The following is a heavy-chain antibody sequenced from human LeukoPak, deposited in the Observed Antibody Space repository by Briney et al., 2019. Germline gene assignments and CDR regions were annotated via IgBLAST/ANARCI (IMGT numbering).Heavy chain of an antibody. D-gene: IGHD4-17*01. J-gene: IGHJ4*02. CDR1: GFTFSSYV. CDR3: AKLYNDYGDENFDY. CDR2: ISGGGGST. Sequence: VGSLRLSRAPSGFTFSSYVMNCVCQAPGKGLERVSAISGGGGSTYYADSVKGRFTFSRDNSKNTLYLQMNSLRAEDTAVYYCAKLYNDYGDENFDYWGQGTLVTVSS. V-gene: IGHV3-23*01.